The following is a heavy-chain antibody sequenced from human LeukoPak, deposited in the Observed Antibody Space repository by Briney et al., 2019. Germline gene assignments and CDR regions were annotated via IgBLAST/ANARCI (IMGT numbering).Heavy chain of an antibody. Sequence: GGSLRLSCAASGFSFSSYSMNWVRQAPGKGLEWVSSISSSSSYIYYADSVKGRFTISRDNAKNSLYLQMNSLRAEDTAVYYCARDLGGHNWNYLDYWGQGTLVTVSS. J-gene: IGHJ4*02. CDR2: ISSSSSYI. CDR1: GFSFSSYS. V-gene: IGHV3-21*01. CDR3: ARDLGGHNWNYLDY. D-gene: IGHD1-20*01.